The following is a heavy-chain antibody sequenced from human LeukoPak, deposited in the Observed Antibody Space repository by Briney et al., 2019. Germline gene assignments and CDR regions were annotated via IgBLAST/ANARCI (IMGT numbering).Heavy chain of an antibody. CDR1: GFSFSSYS. Sequence: PGGSLRLSCAASGFSFSSYSMNWVRQAPGKGLEWVSSISSSSSYIYYADSVKGRFTISRDNAKNSLYLQMNRLRAEDTAVYYCARGGYYDSSGIDYWGQGTLVTVSS. CDR3: ARGGYYDSSGIDY. CDR2: ISSSSSYI. V-gene: IGHV3-21*01. J-gene: IGHJ4*02. D-gene: IGHD3-22*01.